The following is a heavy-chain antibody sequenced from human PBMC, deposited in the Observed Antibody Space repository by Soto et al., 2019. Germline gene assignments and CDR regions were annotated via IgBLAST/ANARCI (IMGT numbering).Heavy chain of an antibody. CDR2: INAGNGNT. CDR3: ARDQGMIFAPLPDTFDI. J-gene: IGHJ3*02. Sequence: ASVKVSCKASGYTFTSYAMHWVRQALGQRLEWMGWINAGNGNTKYSQKFQGRVTITRDTSASTAYMELSSLRSEDTAVYYCARDQGMIFAPLPDTFDIWGQGTMVTVSS. CDR1: GYTFTSYA. D-gene: IGHD3-3*01. V-gene: IGHV1-3*01.